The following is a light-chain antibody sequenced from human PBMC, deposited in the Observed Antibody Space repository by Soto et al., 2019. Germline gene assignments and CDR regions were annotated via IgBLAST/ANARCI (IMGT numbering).Light chain of an antibody. CDR1: GSDVGGYNY. CDR3: SSHTTTSTWV. J-gene: IGLJ3*02. Sequence: QSALTQPASVSGSPGQSITISCTGTGSDVGGYNYVSWYQHHPGKAPKVLIYDVTSRPSGVSNRFSGSKSGNTASLTISGLQAEDAADYYCSSHTTTSTWVFGGGTKLTVL. CDR2: DVT. V-gene: IGLV2-14*03.